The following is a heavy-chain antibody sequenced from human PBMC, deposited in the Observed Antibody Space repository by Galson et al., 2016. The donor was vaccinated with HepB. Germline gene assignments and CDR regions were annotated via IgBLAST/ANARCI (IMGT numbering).Heavy chain of an antibody. CDR1: GGSISGSPYY. J-gene: IGHJ4*02. Sequence: SETLSLTCTVSGGSISGSPYYWGWIRQPPGKGLEWIGSIYYSGSTYYNPSHKSRVTISLDMSKNQFSLNLNSVTAADTAMYYCATDPHFWGQGTLVTVSS. V-gene: IGHV4-39*07. CDR2: IYYSGST. CDR3: ATDPHF.